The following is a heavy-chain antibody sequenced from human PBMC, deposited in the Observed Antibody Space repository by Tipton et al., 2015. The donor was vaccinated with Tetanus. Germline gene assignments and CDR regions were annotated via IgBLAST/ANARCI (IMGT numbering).Heavy chain of an antibody. Sequence: QLVQSGAEVKRPGSSVRVSCKTSGGTFRTYAISWVRQAPGQGLEWMGGIFPVYGTANYAPEFQGRVTITADEPTGTAYMELNILSAEDTADYYCARPDRYGSGGSCYLALYSWGQGTVVTVS. CDR3: ARPDRYGSGGSCYLALYS. CDR1: GGTFRTYA. CDR2: IFPVYGTA. J-gene: IGHJ4*02. V-gene: IGHV1-69*01. D-gene: IGHD2-15*01.